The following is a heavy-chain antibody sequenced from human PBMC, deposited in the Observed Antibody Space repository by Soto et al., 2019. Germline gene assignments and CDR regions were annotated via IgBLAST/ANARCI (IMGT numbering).Heavy chain of an antibody. CDR3: ARIGLRRYYYYGMDV. CDR1: GFTFSSYW. J-gene: IGHJ6*02. Sequence: GGSLRFSCAASGFTFSSYWMSWVRQAPGKGLEWVANIKQDGSEKYYVDSVKGRFTISRDNAKNSLYLQMNSLRAEDTAVYYCARIGLRRYYYYGMDVWGQGTTVTVSS. V-gene: IGHV3-7*01. D-gene: IGHD4-17*01. CDR2: IKQDGSEK.